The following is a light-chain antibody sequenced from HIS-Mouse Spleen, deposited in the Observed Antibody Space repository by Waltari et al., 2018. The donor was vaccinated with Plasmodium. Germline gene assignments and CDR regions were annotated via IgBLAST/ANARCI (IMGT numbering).Light chain of an antibody. CDR1: PLPKQY. CDR2: EDS. Sequence: SYELTQPPSVSVSPGQAARITCSGDPLPKQYAYRYQQKPGQAPVLVIYEDSKRPAGVPGRFTGASSGTTATLTTRVAQVEDEADYYCYSTDSSGNHRVFGGGTKLNVL. CDR3: YSTDSSGNHRV. V-gene: IGLV3-10*01. J-gene: IGLJ3*02.